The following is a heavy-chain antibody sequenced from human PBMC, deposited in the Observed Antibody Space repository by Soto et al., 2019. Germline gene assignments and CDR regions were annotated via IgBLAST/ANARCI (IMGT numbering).Heavy chain of an antibody. V-gene: IGHV4-34*01. D-gene: IGHD3-10*01. CDR2: INHSGST. CDR3: ARCDCGSGNY. CDR1: GGSLSDYY. J-gene: IGHJ4*02. Sequence: QVLLQQWGAGLLKPSETLSLTCAVYGGSLSDYYWSWIRQPPGKGLEWIGQINHSGSTNYNPSLNSLVTISVDTSKGQFSLKLSSLTAADTAVYFCARCDCGSGNYWGQGSLVTVSS.